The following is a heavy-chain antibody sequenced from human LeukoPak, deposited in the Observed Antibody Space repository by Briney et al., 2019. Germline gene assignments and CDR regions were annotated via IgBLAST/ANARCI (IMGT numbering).Heavy chain of an antibody. CDR3: AREDPGHSAWDFWSGYYTGSKAFCNDY. D-gene: IGHD3-3*01. CDR1: GFTFDMYR. Sequence: GGSLRLSCATSGFTFDMYRMNWVRQAPGKGLEWFSYISSSSSTIYYADSVKGRFTISRDNAKNSLYLQMNSLRDEDTAVYYCAREDPGHSAWDFWSGYYTGSKAFCNDYWGQGTLVTVSS. CDR2: ISSSSSTI. V-gene: IGHV3-48*02. J-gene: IGHJ4*02.